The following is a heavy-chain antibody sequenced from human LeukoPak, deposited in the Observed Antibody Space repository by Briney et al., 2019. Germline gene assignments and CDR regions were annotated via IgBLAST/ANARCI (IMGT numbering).Heavy chain of an antibody. D-gene: IGHD2-2*01. J-gene: IGHJ4*02. Sequence: GGSLRLSCTASGFTFGDYAMSWFRQAPGKGLEWVGFIRSKAYGGTTEYAASVKGRSTISRDDSKSIAYLQMNSLKTEDTAVYYCTREISSWDHFDYWGQGTLVTVSS. CDR3: TREISSWDHFDY. CDR2: IRSKAYGGTT. V-gene: IGHV3-49*03. CDR1: GFTFGDYA.